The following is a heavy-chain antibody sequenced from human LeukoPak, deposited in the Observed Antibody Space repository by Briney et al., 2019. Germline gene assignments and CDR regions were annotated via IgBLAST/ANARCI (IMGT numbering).Heavy chain of an antibody. CDR2: IKTDGTIT. CDR1: GFSSNSYW. D-gene: IGHD2-2*01. V-gene: IGHV3-74*01. Sequence: GGSLRLSCAASGFSSNSYWMHWVRQAPGEGLVWVSRIKTDGTITNYADSVKGRFTISRDNAKNTLYLQMNSLRVEDTAVYYCVRVEIGTYHGMDVWGQGTTVTVSS. CDR3: VRVEIGTYHGMDV. J-gene: IGHJ6*02.